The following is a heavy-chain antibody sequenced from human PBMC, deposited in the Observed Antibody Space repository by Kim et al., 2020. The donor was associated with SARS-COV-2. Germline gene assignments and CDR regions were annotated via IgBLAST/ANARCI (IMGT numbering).Heavy chain of an antibody. V-gene: IGHV1-69*01. D-gene: IGHD3-3*01. Sequence: ARKFQGRVTITADESTSTAYLELGSLRSEDTAVYYCARIPSRWSGPTKDYWGQGTLVTVSS. CDR3: ARIPSRWSGPTKDY. J-gene: IGHJ4*02.